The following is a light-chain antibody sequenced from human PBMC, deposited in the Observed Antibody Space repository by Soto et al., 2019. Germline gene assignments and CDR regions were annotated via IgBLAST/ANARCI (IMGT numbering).Light chain of an antibody. J-gene: IGKJ2*01. CDR2: DAS. V-gene: IGKV1D-13*01. CDR3: QHVSDYPRA. CDR1: QGISSA. Sequence: AIQLTPSPSSLSASVGDRVTISCRASQGISSALAWYQRKPGKAPRLLIYDASSLHSGVPSRFSGSGSGTDFTLTISSLQPEDFGSYYCQHVSDYPRAFGQGTMLDIK.